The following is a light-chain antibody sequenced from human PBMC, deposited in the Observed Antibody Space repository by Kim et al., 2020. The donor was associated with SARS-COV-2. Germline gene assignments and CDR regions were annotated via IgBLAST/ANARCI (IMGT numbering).Light chain of an antibody. CDR2: DAS. Sequence: SPGERAPLSGRASRSIRADLAWYQQKSGQAPRLLIYDASTAATGVPDRFTGSGSGTDFTLTINGLQSEEFVKSNSHPYTFSHPRTF. J-gene: IGKJ1*01. V-gene: IGKV3-15*01. CDR1: RSIRAD. CDR3: HPYTFSHPRT.